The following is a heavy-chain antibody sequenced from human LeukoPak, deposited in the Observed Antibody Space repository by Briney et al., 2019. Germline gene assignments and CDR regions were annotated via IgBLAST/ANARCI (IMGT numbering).Heavy chain of an antibody. CDR2: INPNNGGT. CDR1: GGTFSSYA. D-gene: IGHD3-10*01. CDR3: ARVVGGNYYGSETDDY. Sequence: ASVKVSCKASGGTFSSYAISWVRQAPGQGLEWMGWINPNNGGTNYAQKFQGRVTMTRDMSTSTAYMELSRLRSDDTAVYYCARVVGGNYYGSETDDYWGQGTLVTVSS. V-gene: IGHV1-2*02. J-gene: IGHJ4*02.